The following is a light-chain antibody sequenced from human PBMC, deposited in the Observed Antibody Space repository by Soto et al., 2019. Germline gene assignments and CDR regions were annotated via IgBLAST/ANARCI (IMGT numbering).Light chain of an antibody. Sequence: EIVLTQSPATLSLSPGERATLSCRASQSVSSYLAWYQQKPGQAPRLLIYDASNRAAGVPARFSGSGSETEFTLTIRSLQSEDFAVYYCQQYGRSPYTFGQGPRWIS. J-gene: IGKJ2*01. CDR2: DAS. CDR3: QQYGRSPYT. V-gene: IGKV3-11*01. CDR1: QSVSSY.